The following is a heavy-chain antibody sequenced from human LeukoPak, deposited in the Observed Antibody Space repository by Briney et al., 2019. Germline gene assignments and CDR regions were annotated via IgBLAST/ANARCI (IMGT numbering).Heavy chain of an antibody. Sequence: GGALRLSCAASGFTLTTYAMTWVCQAPGKGLEWVATLTYDGSNKFYADSVKGRFTISRDNSKSTLYLQMSSLRADDTAVYYCAKGDLKWLQLTYFDYWGQGTLVTVSS. CDR3: AKGDLKWLQLTYFDY. J-gene: IGHJ4*02. CDR1: GFTLTTYA. CDR2: LTYDGSNK. V-gene: IGHV3-30*18. D-gene: IGHD5-24*01.